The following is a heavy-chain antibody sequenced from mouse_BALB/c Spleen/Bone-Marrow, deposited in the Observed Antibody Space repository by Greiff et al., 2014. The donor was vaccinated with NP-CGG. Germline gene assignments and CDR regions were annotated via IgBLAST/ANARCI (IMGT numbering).Heavy chain of an antibody. CDR1: GFDFRRYW. D-gene: IGHD2-3*01. CDR3: ARLGYYGYFVD. V-gene: IGHV4-1*02. Sequence: EVQVVESGGGLVQPGGSLKLSCVASGFDFRRYWMSWVRQAPGKGLEWIGEINPESSTINYTPSLKDKFIISRDNAKNTLYLQMSKVRSEDTALYYCARLGYYGYFVDWGQGTTLTVSS. J-gene: IGHJ2*01. CDR2: INPESSTI.